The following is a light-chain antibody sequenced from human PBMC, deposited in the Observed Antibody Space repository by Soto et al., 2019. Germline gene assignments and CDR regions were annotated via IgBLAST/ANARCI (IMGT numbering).Light chain of an antibody. Sequence: QSALTQPASVPGTPGQSITISCTGSNSDVGLYEFVSWYQHHPGRAPKLIVSEVSHRPSGISNRFSGSKSGNTASLTISGLQSEQEADYYCISYTSGDGRYLFVTGTKLTVL. CDR1: NSDVGLYEF. V-gene: IGLV2-14*01. J-gene: IGLJ1*01. CDR2: EVS. CDR3: ISYTSGDGRYL.